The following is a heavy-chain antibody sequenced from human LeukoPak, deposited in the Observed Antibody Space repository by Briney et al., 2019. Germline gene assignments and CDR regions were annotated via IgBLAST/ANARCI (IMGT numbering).Heavy chain of an antibody. CDR3: AKEAYCSGGSCYSVPPDY. J-gene: IGHJ4*02. CDR2: ISGSGGST. Sequence: PGGSLRLSCAASGFTFSSYAMSWVRQAPGKGLEWVSAISGSGGSTYYADSVKGRFTISRDNSKNTLYLQMNSLRAEDTAVYYCAKEAYCSGGSCYSVPPDYWGQGTLVTVSS. CDR1: GFTFSSYA. V-gene: IGHV3-23*01. D-gene: IGHD2-15*01.